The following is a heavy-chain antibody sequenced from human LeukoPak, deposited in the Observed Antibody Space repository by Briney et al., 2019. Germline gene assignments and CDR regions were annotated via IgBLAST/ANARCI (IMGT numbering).Heavy chain of an antibody. CDR1: GYIFTAYY. V-gene: IGHV1-2*02. CDR3: ARPYNSGPVFYYMAV. CDR2: IDPNSGAT. J-gene: IGHJ6*03. D-gene: IGHD3-10*01. Sequence: VSVKVSCKASGYIFTAYYMHWVRQAPGQGLEWMGWIDPNSGATNYAQRFQGRVTMTRDTSITAAYMELSRLTSDDTAVYYCARPYNSGPVFYYMAVWGKGTTVTVSS.